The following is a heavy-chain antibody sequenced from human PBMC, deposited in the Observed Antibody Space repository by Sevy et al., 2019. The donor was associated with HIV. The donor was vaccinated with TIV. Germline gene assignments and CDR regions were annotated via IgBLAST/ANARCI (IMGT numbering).Heavy chain of an antibody. Sequence: GGSLRLSCVASGFTFPIYSVLWVRQAPGKGLEWLTLISYDGNYKYYADSVKGRFTISRDNSNNILYLQMSSLRVEDTALYFCAGVAVEYCTNDCYHRFDHWGLRTLVTVSS. J-gene: IGHJ4*02. V-gene: IGHV3-30*04. CDR2: ISYDGNYK. D-gene: IGHD2-8*01. CDR1: GFTFPIYS. CDR3: AGVAVEYCTNDCYHRFDH.